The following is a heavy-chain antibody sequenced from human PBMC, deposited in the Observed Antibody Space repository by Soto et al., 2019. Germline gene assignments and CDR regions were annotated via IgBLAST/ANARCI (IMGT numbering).Heavy chain of an antibody. CDR1: GGSISSGGYY. CDR3: ARDRVVGYSYGLDY. D-gene: IGHD5-18*01. J-gene: IGHJ4*02. V-gene: IGHV4-31*03. Sequence: QVQLQESGPGLVKPSQTLSLTCTVSGGSISSGGYYWSWIRQHPGKGLEWIGYIYYSGSTYYNPSLKGRVTISVDTSKNQFSLKLSSVTAADTAVYYCARDRVVGYSYGLDYWGQGTLVTVSS. CDR2: IYYSGST.